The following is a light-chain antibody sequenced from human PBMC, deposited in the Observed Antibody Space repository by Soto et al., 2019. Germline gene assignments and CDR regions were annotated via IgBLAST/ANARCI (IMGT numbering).Light chain of an antibody. CDR1: QSVSSN. J-gene: IGKJ5*01. Sequence: EIVMTQSPATLSVSPGERATLSCRASQSVSSNLAWYQQKPGQAPRLLIYATSSRATGIPDRFSGSGSGTDFTLTISRLEPEDFAVYYCQQYGGPPGITFGQGTRLEIK. CDR2: ATS. CDR3: QQYGGPPGIT. V-gene: IGKV3-20*01.